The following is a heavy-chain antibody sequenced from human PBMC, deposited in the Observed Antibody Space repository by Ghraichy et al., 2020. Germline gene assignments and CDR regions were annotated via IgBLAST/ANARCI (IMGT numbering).Heavy chain of an antibody. CDR1: GGSFSGYY. Sequence: SETLSLTCAVYGGSFSGYYWSWIRQPPGKGLEWIGEINHSGSTNYNPSLKSRVTISVDTSKNQFSLKLSSVTAADTAVYYCARGQFRVPPYYYYGMDVWGQGTTVTVSS. V-gene: IGHV4-34*01. CDR2: INHSGST. CDR3: ARGQFRVPPYYYYGMDV. D-gene: IGHD1-1*01. J-gene: IGHJ6*02.